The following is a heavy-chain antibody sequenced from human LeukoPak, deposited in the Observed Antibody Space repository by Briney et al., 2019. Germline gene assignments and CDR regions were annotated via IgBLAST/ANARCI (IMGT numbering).Heavy chain of an antibody. D-gene: IGHD6-13*01. CDR1: GFTFSSYA. CDR2: ISYDGSNK. Sequence: GRSLRLSCAASGFTFSSYAMHWVRQAPGKGLEWVAVISYDGSNKYYADSVKGRFTISRDNSKNTLYLQMNSLRAEDTAVYYCATLRGLRGSSSPFPFDYWGQGTLVTVSS. CDR3: ATLRGLRGSSSPFPFDY. J-gene: IGHJ4*02. V-gene: IGHV3-30*04.